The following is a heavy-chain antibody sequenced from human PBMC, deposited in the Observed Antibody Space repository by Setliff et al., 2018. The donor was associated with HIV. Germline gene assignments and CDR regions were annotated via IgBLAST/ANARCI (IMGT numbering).Heavy chain of an antibody. CDR3: SNWNTTVDADS. J-gene: IGHJ4*02. Sequence: PSETLSLTCAVYGGPVSGHYWGWFRQPPGKGLEWIGEITPSGDTNYIPSLKSRVTMSLDTSKNQFSLNLNSVTAADTAVYYCSNWNTTVDADSWGQGTLVTVSS. CDR2: ITPSGDT. V-gene: IGHV4-34*01. D-gene: IGHD1-1*01. CDR1: GGPVSGHY.